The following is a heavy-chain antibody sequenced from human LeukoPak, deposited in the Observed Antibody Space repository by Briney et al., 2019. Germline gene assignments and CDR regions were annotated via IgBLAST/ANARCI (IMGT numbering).Heavy chain of an antibody. Sequence: GGSLRLSCAASGFTFSSYWMHWVRQAPGKGLVWVSRINSDGSSTNYADSVKGRFTISRDNAKDTLYLQMNSLRAEDTAVYYCARVLAAGTGYFDYWGQGTLVTVSS. CDR1: GFTFSSYW. CDR3: ARVLAAGTGYFDY. D-gene: IGHD6-13*01. CDR2: INSDGSST. J-gene: IGHJ4*02. V-gene: IGHV3-74*01.